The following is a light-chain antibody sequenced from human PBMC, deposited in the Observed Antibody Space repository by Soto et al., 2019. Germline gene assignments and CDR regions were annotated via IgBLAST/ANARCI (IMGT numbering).Light chain of an antibody. J-gene: IGLJ1*01. CDR2: RNN. Sequence: QSVLTQPPSSSGTPGQRVTISCSGSSSNIGSNYVYWYQQLPGTAPKLLIYRNNQLPSGVPDRFSGSKSGTSASLAISGLRSEDEADYDCAACDDSLSGYVFGTGTTLTVL. CDR3: AACDDSLSGYV. CDR1: SSNIGSNY. V-gene: IGLV1-47*01.